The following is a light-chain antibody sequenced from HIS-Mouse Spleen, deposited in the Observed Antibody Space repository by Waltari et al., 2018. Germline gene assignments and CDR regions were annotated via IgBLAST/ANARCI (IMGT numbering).Light chain of an antibody. CDR2: DAS. CDR1: QSVSSC. Sequence: EIVLTQSPATLSLSPGEIAALSCRASQSVSSCVAWYQQKPGQAPRLLIYDASNRATGIPARFSGSGSGTDFTLTISSLEPEDFAVYYCQQRSNWPPRVTFGQGTRLEIK. V-gene: IGKV3-11*01. J-gene: IGKJ5*01. CDR3: QQRSNWPPRVT.